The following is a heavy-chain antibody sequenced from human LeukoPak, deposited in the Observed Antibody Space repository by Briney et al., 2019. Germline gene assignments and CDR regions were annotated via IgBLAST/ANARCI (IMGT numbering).Heavy chain of an antibody. CDR3: AKGAGYSGYDIN. J-gene: IGHJ4*02. D-gene: IGHD5-12*01. CDR2: MSGSGGST. CDR1: GFTFSSYD. Sequence: PGGSLRLSCAASGFTFSSYDMTWVRQAPGKGLEWVSAMSGSGGSTYYADSVKGRFTISRDNSKNTLYLQMNSLRAEDTAIYYCAKGAGYSGYDINWGQGTLVTVSS. V-gene: IGHV3-23*01.